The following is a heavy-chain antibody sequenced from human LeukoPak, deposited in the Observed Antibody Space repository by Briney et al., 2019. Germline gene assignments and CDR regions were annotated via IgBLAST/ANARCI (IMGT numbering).Heavy chain of an antibody. D-gene: IGHD3-10*01. J-gene: IGHJ4*02. CDR1: GFTFSYYW. V-gene: IGHV3-23*01. CDR2: ISGSGGNT. CDR3: AKYNYYGSGSYYNDFDY. Sequence: GGSLRLSCAASGFTFSYYWMSWVRQAPGKGLEWVSAISGSGGNTYYADSVKGRFTISRGNPKNTMYLQMNSLRAEDTAVYYCAKYNYYGSGSYYNDFDYWGQGTLVTVSS.